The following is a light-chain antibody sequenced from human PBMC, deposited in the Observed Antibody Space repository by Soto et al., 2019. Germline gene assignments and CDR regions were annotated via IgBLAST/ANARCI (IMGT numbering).Light chain of an antibody. Sequence: QSVLTQPASVSGSPGQSITISCTGTSSVVGGYNFVSWYQQHPDKAPKLMIYDVTNRPSGVSNRFSGSKSGNTASLTISGLQAEDEADYYCRSYTSISTYVFGTGTKVTV. J-gene: IGLJ1*01. CDR2: DVT. V-gene: IGLV2-14*01. CDR1: SSVVGGYNF. CDR3: RSYTSISTYV.